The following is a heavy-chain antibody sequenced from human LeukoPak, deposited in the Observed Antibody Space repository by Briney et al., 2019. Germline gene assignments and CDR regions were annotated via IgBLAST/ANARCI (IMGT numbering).Heavy chain of an antibody. CDR1: DESFSGYY. CDR2: INHSGST. Sequence: SETLSLTCAVYDESFSGYYWSWIRQPPGKGLEWIGEINHSGSTNYNPSLKSRVTISVDTSKNQFSLKLSSVTAADTAVYYCARGGYCSGGSCYYDAFDIWGQGTMVTVSS. D-gene: IGHD2-15*01. J-gene: IGHJ3*02. V-gene: IGHV4-34*01. CDR3: ARGGYCSGGSCYYDAFDI.